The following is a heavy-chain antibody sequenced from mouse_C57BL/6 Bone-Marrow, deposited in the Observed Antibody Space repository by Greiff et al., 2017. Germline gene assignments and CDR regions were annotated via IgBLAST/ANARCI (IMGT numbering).Heavy chain of an antibody. CDR2: ISDGGSYT. V-gene: IGHV5-4*01. J-gene: IGHJ4*01. Sequence: EVQVVESGGGLVKPGGSLKLSCAASGFTFSSYAMSWVRQIPEKRLEWVATISDGGSYTYYPDNVKGRFTISRDNAKNNLYLQMSHLKSEDTAMYYCARDPYYDYDDYAMDYWGQGTSVTVSS. CDR1: GFTFSSYA. CDR3: ARDPYYDYDDYAMDY. D-gene: IGHD2-4*01.